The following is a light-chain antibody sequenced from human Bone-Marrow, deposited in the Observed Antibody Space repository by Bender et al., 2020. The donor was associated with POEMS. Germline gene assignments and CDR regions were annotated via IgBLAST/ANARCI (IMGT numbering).Light chain of an antibody. J-gene: IGLJ3*02. CDR3: SSRTPSSVL. Sequence: QSVLTQPASVSGSPGQSISISCTGTSSDVGGYDYVSWYQQYPGKAPKLMISDVSNRPSGISNRFFGSKSGNTATLTISGLQAEDEADYYCSSRTPSSVLFGGGTKLTVL. V-gene: IGLV2-14*03. CDR2: DVS. CDR1: SSDVGGYDY.